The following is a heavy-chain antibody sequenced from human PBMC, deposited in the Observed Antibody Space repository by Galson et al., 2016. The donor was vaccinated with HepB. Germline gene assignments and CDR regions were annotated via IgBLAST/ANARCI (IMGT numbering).Heavy chain of an antibody. V-gene: IGHV4-31*03. Sequence: TLSLTCIVSGGSISSGGYYWNWIRQHPGKALEWIGYIFYSGRTYYNPSLKSRVSISLDTSKNQFSLKLSSVTAADTAVYYCVSQAITTFPYFDYWGQGTLVTVSS. CDR1: GGSISSGGYY. D-gene: IGHD4-11*01. CDR3: VSQAITTFPYFDY. J-gene: IGHJ4*02. CDR2: IFYSGRT.